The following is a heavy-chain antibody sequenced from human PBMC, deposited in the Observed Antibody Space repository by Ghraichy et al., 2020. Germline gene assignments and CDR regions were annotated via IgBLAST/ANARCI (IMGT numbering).Heavy chain of an antibody. CDR3: ARDLWLVPRGAFDI. D-gene: IGHD5-24*01. V-gene: IGHV3-21*01. CDR2: ISSSSSYI. CDR1: GFTFSSYS. Sequence: LSLTCAASGFTFSSYSMNWVRQAPGKGLEWVSSISSSSSYIYYADSVKGRFTISRDNAKNSLYLQMNSLRAEDTAVYYCARDLWLVPRGAFDIWGQGTMVTVSS. J-gene: IGHJ3*02.